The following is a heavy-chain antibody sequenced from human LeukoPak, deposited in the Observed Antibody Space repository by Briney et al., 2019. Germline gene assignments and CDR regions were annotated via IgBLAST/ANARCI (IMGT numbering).Heavy chain of an antibody. Sequence: GGSLRLSCAASGFTFSSYSMNCVRQAPGKGLEWVSYISSSSSYIYYADAVKGRFTISRDNAKKSLYLQMNSLRVEDTAVYYCTRGNTSRNYFFDSWGQGTLVTVSS. CDR3: TRGNTSRNYFFDS. CDR1: GFTFSSYS. J-gene: IGHJ4*02. D-gene: IGHD2-2*01. V-gene: IGHV3-21*05. CDR2: ISSSSSYI.